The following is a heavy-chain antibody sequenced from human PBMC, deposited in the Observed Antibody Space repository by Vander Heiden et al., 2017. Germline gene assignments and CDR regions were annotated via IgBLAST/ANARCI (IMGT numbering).Heavy chain of an antibody. CDR3: AKEGALITIPAIFDS. Sequence: EVLLVESGGGLVKPGGSLRLSCAPSGFAFSTPRMNWVRQAPGKGLEWVAYISGSGSYKYYPDSMKGRFTVSRDNTNNSLYLEMNILRVDDTAVYYCAKEGALITIPAIFDSWGQGALVTVSS. J-gene: IGHJ5*01. CDR1: GFAFSTPR. D-gene: IGHD1-20*01. V-gene: IGHV3-21*01. CDR2: ISGSGSYK.